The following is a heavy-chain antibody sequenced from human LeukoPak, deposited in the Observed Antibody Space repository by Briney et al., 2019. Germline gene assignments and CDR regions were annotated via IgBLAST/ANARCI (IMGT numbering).Heavy chain of an antibody. CDR2: ISGDGGST. J-gene: IGHJ4*02. CDR3: AQGYSSGWYPH. CDR1: GFTFDDYA. Sequence: GGSLRLSCAASGFTFDDYAMHWVRQAPGKGLEWVSLISGDGGSTYYADSVKGRFTISRDNSKNTLYLQMNSLRVEDTAVYYCAQGYSSGWYPHWGQGSLVSVSS. D-gene: IGHD6-19*01. V-gene: IGHV3-43*02.